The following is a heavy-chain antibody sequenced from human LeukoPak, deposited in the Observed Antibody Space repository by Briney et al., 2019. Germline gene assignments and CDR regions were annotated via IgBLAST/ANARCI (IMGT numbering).Heavy chain of an antibody. CDR1: GYTFTSYA. V-gene: IGHV1-3*01. CDR3: ARDYGFLEWLLPKDNWFDP. D-gene: IGHD3-3*01. J-gene: IGHJ5*02. CDR2: INAGNGNT. Sequence: ASVKVSCKASGYTFTSYAMRWVRQAPGQRLEWMGWINAGNGNTKYSQKFQGRVTITRDTSASTAYTELSSLRSEDTAVYYCARDYGFLEWLLPKDNWFDPWGQGTLVTVSS.